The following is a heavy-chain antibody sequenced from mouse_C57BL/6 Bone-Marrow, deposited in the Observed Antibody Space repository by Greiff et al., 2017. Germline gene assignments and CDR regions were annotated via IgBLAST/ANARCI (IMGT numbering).Heavy chain of an antibody. CDR3: ARTPTSFYPYFGY. Sequence: VQLQQPGAELVRPGTSVKLSCKASGYTFTSYWMHWVKQRPGQGLEWIGVIDPSDSYTNYNQKFKGKATLTVDTSSSTAYMQLSRLTSEDSAVYYCARTPTSFYPYFGYWGQGTTLTVSS. V-gene: IGHV1-59*01. J-gene: IGHJ2*01. D-gene: IGHD5-5*01. CDR1: GYTFTSYW. CDR2: IDPSDSYT.